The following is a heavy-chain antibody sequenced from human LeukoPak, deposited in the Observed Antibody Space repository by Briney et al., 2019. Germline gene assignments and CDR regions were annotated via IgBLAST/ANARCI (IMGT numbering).Heavy chain of an antibody. V-gene: IGHV3-15*01. CDR2: IKTKTDGGTI. CDR1: GFTFSTVW. CDR3: TPENLLGYGGTMLDF. J-gene: IGHJ4*02. D-gene: IGHD4-23*01. Sequence: GGSLRLSCAASGFTFSTVWMSWVRQAPGKGLDWVGRIKTKTDGGTIDYAAPVKGRFTLSRDDSKSTLYLQMDSLTTEDTAVYYCTPENLLGYGGTMLDFWGQGTLVTVSS.